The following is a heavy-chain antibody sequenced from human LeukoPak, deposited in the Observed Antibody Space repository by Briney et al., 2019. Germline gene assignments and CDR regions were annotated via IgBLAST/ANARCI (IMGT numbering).Heavy chain of an antibody. CDR3: ARVNWNYAGNWFDP. CDR2: IKQDGSEK. CDR1: GFTFSSYW. V-gene: IGHV3-7*01. J-gene: IGHJ5*02. Sequence: GGSLRLSCAASGFTFSSYWMSWVRLAPGKGLEWVANIKQDGSEKYYVDSVKGRFTISRDNAKNSLYLQMNSLRAEDTAVYYCARVNWNYAGNWFDPWGQGTLVTVSS. D-gene: IGHD1-7*01.